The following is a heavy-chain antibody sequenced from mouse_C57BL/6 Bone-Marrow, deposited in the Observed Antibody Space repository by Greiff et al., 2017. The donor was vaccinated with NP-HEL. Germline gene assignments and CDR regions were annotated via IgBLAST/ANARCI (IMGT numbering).Heavy chain of an antibody. CDR2: ISDGGSYT. CDR1: GFTFSSYP. D-gene: IGHD3-1*01. CDR3: GRGLAGDYVED. J-gene: IGHJ2*01. Sequence: EVQLVESGGGLVKPGGSLKLSCAASGFTFSSYPMSWVRQTPEKRLEWVATISDGGSYTYYPDNVKGRFTISRDNATNTLYLHMSHLKSEDTAVYYCGRGLAGDYVEDGDRGTTLTVTS. V-gene: IGHV5-4*01.